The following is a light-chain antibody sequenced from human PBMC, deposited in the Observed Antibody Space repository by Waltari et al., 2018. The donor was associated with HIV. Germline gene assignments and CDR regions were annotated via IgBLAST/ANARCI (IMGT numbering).Light chain of an antibody. J-gene: IGLJ2*01. CDR2: EVS. CDR3: SSYTSSSPL. Sequence: QSALTQPASVSGSPGQSITISCTGTSSDVGGSNYVSWYQHHPGRAPKLIIYEVSNRPSGVSNRFSGSKSGNTASLTISGLQAEDEADYYCSSYTSSSPLFGGGTKLTVL. V-gene: IGLV2-14*01. CDR1: SSDVGGSNY.